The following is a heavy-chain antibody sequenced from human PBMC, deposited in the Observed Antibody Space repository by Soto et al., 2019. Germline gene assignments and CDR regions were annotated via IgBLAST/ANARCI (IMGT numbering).Heavy chain of an antibody. Sequence: SETLSLTCTVSGGSVSSGSYYWSWIRQPPGKGLEWIGYIYYSGSTNYNPSLKSRVTISVDTSKNQFSLKLSSVTAADTAVYYCARGESYYDFWSGYHYYGMDVWGQGTTVTVSS. V-gene: IGHV4-61*01. CDR1: GGSVSSGSYY. CDR3: ARGESYYDFWSGYHYYGMDV. D-gene: IGHD3-3*01. CDR2: IYYSGST. J-gene: IGHJ6*02.